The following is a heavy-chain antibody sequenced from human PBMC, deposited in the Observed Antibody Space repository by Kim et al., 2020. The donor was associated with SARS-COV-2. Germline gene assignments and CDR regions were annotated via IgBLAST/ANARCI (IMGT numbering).Heavy chain of an antibody. V-gene: IGHV1-24*01. J-gene: IGHJ4*02. CDR3: ATSYYDFWSGYYSFDY. Sequence: KFQGRVTMTEDTSTYTAYMELSSLRSEDTAVYYCATSYYDFWSGYYSFDYWGQGTLVTVSS. D-gene: IGHD3-3*01.